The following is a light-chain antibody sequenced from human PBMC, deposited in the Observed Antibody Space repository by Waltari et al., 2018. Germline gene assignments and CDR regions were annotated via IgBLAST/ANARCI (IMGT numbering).Light chain of an antibody. CDR2: ENK. V-gene: IGLV1-51*02. J-gene: IGLJ2*01. CDR1: SSNIGNNY. Sequence: QSVLTQPPSVSAAPGQKVTISCSGSSSNIGNNYVSWFQQRPGTAPKLLNYENKKPPAGTPERFSGPKSGTSGTLDITGLQAGDEADYYCITKDTSLNAIVFGGGTKLTVL. CDR3: ITKDTSLNAIV.